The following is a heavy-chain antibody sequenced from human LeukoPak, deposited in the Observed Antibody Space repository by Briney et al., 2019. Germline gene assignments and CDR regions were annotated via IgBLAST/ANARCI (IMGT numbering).Heavy chain of an antibody. CDR1: GGTFSSYA. D-gene: IGHD6-13*01. Sequence: SVKVSCKASGGTFSSYAISWVRQAPGQGLEWMGRIIPILGIANYAQKFQGRVTTTTDESTSTAYMELSSLRSEDTAVYYCARIATGIAAAGNDYWGQGTLVTVSS. V-gene: IGHV1-69*04. CDR2: IIPILGIA. J-gene: IGHJ4*02. CDR3: ARIATGIAAAGNDY.